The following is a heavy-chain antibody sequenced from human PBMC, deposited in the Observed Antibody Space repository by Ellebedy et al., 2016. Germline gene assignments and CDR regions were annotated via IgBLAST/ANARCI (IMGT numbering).Heavy chain of an antibody. D-gene: IGHD5-18*01. J-gene: IGHJ4*02. CDR1: GFTFSNAW. CDR2: IKSKTDGGAA. CDR3: TTVYRYNYDSI. Sequence: LSLTCAAPGFTFSNAWMNWVRQAPGKGLEWVGRIKSKTDGGAADYAAPVKGRFTISRDDSKNTLYLQMNSLKTEDTAVYFCTTVYRYNYDSIWGQGTLVTVSS. V-gene: IGHV3-15*01.